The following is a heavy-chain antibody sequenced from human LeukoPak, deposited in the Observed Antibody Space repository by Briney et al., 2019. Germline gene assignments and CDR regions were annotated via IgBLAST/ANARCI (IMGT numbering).Heavy chain of an antibody. Sequence: ASVKVSCKASGYAFTSYYMHWVRQAPGQGLEWMGIINPSGGSTSYAQKFQGRVTMTRDTSTSTVYMELSSLRSEDTAVYYCAREGDVDTATWHWFDPWGQGTLVTVSS. CDR3: AREGDVDTATWHWFDP. V-gene: IGHV1-46*01. D-gene: IGHD5-18*01. CDR2: INPSGGST. CDR1: GYAFTSYY. J-gene: IGHJ5*02.